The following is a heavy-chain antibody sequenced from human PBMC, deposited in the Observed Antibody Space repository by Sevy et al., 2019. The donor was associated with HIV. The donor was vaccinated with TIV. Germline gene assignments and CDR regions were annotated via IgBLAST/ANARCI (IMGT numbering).Heavy chain of an antibody. V-gene: IGHV3-53*01. D-gene: IGHD3-10*01. CDR3: TRDHWDNGSGSFYLAS. J-gene: IGHJ4*02. CDR2: ISAGIST. CDR1: GFSVRDNS. Sequence: GGSLRLSCAASGFSVRDNSMSWVRQAPGQGLEWVSVISAGISTYYAESVQGRFTISRDISGNMLYLQMNSLRPEDTAHYYCTRDHWDNGSGSFYLASWGQGTLVTVSS.